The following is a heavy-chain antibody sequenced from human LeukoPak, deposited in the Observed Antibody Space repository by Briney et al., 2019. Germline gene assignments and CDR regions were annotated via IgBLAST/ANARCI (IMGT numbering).Heavy chain of an antibody. CDR3: ARGRIVGATVYWYFDL. J-gene: IGHJ2*01. CDR2: IHYSGST. D-gene: IGHD1-26*01. Sequence: SETLSLTCTVSGGSISSYYWSWIRQPPGKGLEWIGYIHYSGSTNYNPSLKSRVTISVDTSKNQFSLKLSSVTAADTAVYYCARGRIVGATVYWYFDLWGRGTLVTVSS. V-gene: IGHV4-59*01. CDR1: GGSISSYY.